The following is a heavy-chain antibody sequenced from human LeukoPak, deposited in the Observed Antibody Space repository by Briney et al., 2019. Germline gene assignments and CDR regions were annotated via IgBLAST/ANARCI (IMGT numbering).Heavy chain of an antibody. CDR1: GFTASSNY. J-gene: IGHJ6*03. CDR2: IYSGGST. Sequence: PGGSLRLSCAASGFTASSNYMSWVRQAPGKGLEWVSVIYSGGSTYYADSVKGRFTISRDNAKNSLYLQMNSLRAEDTAVYYCARLRFLEWLRYYMDVWGKGTTVTVSS. D-gene: IGHD3-3*01. CDR3: ARLRFLEWLRYYMDV. V-gene: IGHV3-53*01.